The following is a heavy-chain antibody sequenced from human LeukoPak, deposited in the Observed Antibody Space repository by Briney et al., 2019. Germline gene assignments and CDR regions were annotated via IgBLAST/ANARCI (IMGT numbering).Heavy chain of an antibody. D-gene: IGHD1-26*01. CDR1: GFTFSTYA. Sequence: GGSLRLSCAASGFTFSTYAMSWVRQAPGKGLEWVSAISSSGDSTYYADSVKGRFTISRDKSKNTLYVHMNSLRAEDTAIYYCAKDYVGQVPDAFDIWGQGTMVTVSS. CDR3: AKDYVGQVPDAFDI. V-gene: IGHV3-23*01. J-gene: IGHJ3*02. CDR2: ISSSGDST.